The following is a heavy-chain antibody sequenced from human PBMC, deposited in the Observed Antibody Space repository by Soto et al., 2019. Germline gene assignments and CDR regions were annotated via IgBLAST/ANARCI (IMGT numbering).Heavy chain of an antibody. CDR1: GYTFTSYA. CDR2: INAGNGNT. Sequence: QVQLVQSGAEVKKPGASVKVSCKASGYTFTSYAMHWVRQAPGQRLEWMGWINAGNGNTKYSQKFQGRVTITRDTAASTADRERSSLGSEDTAVYYCASDMRFGLSDYWGQGTLVTVSS. J-gene: IGHJ4*02. D-gene: IGHD3-10*01. CDR3: ASDMRFGLSDY. V-gene: IGHV1-3*01.